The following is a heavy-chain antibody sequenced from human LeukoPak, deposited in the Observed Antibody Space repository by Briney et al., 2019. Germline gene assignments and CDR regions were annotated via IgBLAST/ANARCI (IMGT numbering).Heavy chain of an antibody. V-gene: IGHV3-7*02. J-gene: IGHJ2*01. CDR3: ARTYGSSGLGYFDL. D-gene: IGHD6-13*01. CDR2: IKQDGAEK. Sequence: GGSLRLSCAASGFTFSRYWMSWVRQAPGTGLEWVANIKQDGAEKYYVDSVKGRFTISRDNAKKSLYLQMNSLRAEDTAVYYCARTYGSSGLGYFDLWGRGTLVTVSS. CDR1: GFTFSRYW.